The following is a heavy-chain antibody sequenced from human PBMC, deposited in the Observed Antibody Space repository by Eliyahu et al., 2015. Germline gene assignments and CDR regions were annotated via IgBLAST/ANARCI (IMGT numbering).Heavy chain of an antibody. J-gene: IGHJ2*01. D-gene: IGHD3-3*01. CDR2: IYTSGST. V-gene: IGHV4-4*09. CDR3: ARRGFTIFGDWYFDL. CDR1: GGSISSYY. Sequence: LVKPSETLSLTCTVSGGSISSYYWSWIRQPPGKGLEWIGYIYTSGSTNYNPSLKSRVTISVDTSKNQFSLKLSSVTAADTAVYYCARRGFTIFGDWYFDLWGRGTLVTVSS.